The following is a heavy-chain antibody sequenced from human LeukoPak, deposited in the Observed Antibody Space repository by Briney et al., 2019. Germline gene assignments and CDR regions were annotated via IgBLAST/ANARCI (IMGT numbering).Heavy chain of an antibody. D-gene: IGHD5-12*01. V-gene: IGHV3-74*01. Sequence: GGSLRLSCAASGFTFSSSWIHWVRQAPGKGLVWVSRINSDGSTINYAGSVEGRFTVSRDNAKNTLYLQMNSLRAEDTAVYYCAKDLWDDYGPLDYWGQGTLVTVSS. CDR3: AKDLWDDYGPLDY. J-gene: IGHJ4*02. CDR1: GFTFSSSW. CDR2: INSDGSTI.